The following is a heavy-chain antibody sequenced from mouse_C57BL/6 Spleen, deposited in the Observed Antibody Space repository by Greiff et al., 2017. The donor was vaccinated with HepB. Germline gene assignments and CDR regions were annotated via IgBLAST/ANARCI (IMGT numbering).Heavy chain of an antibody. Sequence: VQLQQSGPELVKPGASVKISCKASGYTFTDYYMNWVKQSHGKSLEWIGDINPNNGGTSYNQKFKGKATLTVDKSSSTAYMELRSLTSEDSAVYYCARKGSYHRYLYYYAMHYWCQGTSVIVSS. V-gene: IGHV1-26*01. J-gene: IGHJ4*01. CDR2: INPNNGGT. CDR3: ARKGSYHRYLYYYAMHY. D-gene: IGHD2-3*01. CDR1: GYTFTDYY.